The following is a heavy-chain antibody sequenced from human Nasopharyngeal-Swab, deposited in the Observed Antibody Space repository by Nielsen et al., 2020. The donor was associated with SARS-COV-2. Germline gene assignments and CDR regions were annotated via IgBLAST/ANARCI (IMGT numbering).Heavy chain of an antibody. Sequence: GGSLRLSCAASGFTFDDYAMHWVRQAPGKGLEWVSGISWNSGSIGYADSVKGRFTISRDNAKNSLYLQMNSLGAEDTALYYCAKDPGYSYGLYYFDYWGQGTLVTVSS. V-gene: IGHV3-9*01. J-gene: IGHJ4*02. CDR1: GFTFDDYA. D-gene: IGHD5-18*01. CDR2: ISWNSGSI. CDR3: AKDPGYSYGLYYFDY.